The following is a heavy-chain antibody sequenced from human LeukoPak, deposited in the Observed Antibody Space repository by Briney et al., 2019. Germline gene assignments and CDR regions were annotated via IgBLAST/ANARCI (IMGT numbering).Heavy chain of an antibody. D-gene: IGHD3-22*01. CDR2: IYYSGST. CDR1: GGSISSYY. J-gene: IGHJ4*02. V-gene: IGHV4-59*01. CDR3: ARARYYDSSGYVDY. Sequence: PSETLSLTCTVSGGSISSYYWSWIRQPPGKELEWIGYIYYSGSTNYNPSLKSRVTISVDTSKNQFSLKLSSVTAADTAVYYCARARYYDSSGYVDYWGQGTLVTVSS.